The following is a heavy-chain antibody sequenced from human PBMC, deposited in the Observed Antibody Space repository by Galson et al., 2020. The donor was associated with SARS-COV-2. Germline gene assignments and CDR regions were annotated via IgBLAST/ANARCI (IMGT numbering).Heavy chain of an antibody. Sequence: GGSLRLSCAASGFDFESYSMAWVRQAPGKGLECVSAINGMGFANTYADSVRGRFTLPRDNSKRTVYLQMHNLRDEDTAMYYCAKRAGDLRCLDWFKDPFESWGQGTMVSFSS. CDR2: INGMGFAN. D-gene: IGHD3-9*01. V-gene: IGHV3-23*01. CDR3: AKRAGDLRCLDWFKDPFES. CDR1: GFDFESYS. J-gene: IGHJ3*02.